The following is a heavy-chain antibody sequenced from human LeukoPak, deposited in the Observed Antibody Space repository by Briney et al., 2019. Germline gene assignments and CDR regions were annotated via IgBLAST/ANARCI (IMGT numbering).Heavy chain of an antibody. CDR1: GGSISSYY. CDR3: AKSNGYGLIDI. Sequence: SETLSLTCTVSGGSISSYYWGWVRQPPGKALEWIGNIFYTGSTYYSPSLKSRVTISLDTSRNQFSLRLNSVTAADTAVYYCAKSNGYGLIDIWGQGTMVTVSS. D-gene: IGHD3-10*01. CDR2: IFYTGST. J-gene: IGHJ3*02. V-gene: IGHV4-39*07.